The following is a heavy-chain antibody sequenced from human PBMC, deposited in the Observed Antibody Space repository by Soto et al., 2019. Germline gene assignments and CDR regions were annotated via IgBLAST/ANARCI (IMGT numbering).Heavy chain of an antibody. V-gene: IGHV1-18*01. CDR1: GYTFTSYG. CDR2: ISAYNGNT. D-gene: IGHD3-3*01. Sequence: ASVKVSCKASGYTFTSYGISWVRQAPGQGLEWMGWISAYNGNTNYAQKLQGRVTMTTDTSTSTAYMELRSLRSDDTAVYYCARDSDGNYDFWSGYYSEAHYYYYGMDVWGQGTTVTVSS. CDR3: ARDSDGNYDFWSGYYSEAHYYYYGMDV. J-gene: IGHJ6*02.